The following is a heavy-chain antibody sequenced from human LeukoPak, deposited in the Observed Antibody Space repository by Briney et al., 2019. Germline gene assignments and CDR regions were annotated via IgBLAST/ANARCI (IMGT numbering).Heavy chain of an antibody. Sequence: ASVKVSCKASGYTFTTYGISWVRQAPGQGLEWMGYIITYNGNTNYAQKLQGRVTMTTDTSTSTAYMELRSLRSDDTAVYYCARRGITMVRDPRRGNWFDPWGQGTLVTVSS. V-gene: IGHV1-18*01. D-gene: IGHD3-10*01. CDR3: ARRGITMVRDPRRGNWFDP. CDR2: IITYNGNT. J-gene: IGHJ5*02. CDR1: GYTFTTYG.